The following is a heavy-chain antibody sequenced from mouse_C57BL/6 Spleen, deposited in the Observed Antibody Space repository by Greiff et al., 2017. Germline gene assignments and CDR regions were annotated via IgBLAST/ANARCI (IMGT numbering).Heavy chain of an antibody. CDR3: AREYYSNCGVYYAMDY. CDR2: ISGGGGNT. V-gene: IGHV5-9*01. Sequence: DVKLVESGGGLVKPGGSLKLSCAASGFTFSSYTMSWVRQTPEKRLEWVATISGGGGNTYYPDSVKGRFTISRDNAKNTLYLQMSSLRSEDTALYYCAREYYSNCGVYYAMDYWGQGTSVTVSS. J-gene: IGHJ4*01. CDR1: GFTFSSYT. D-gene: IGHD2-5*01.